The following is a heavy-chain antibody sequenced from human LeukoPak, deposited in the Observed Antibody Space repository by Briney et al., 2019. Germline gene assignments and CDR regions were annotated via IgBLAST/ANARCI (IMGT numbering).Heavy chain of an antibody. V-gene: IGHV3-48*02. J-gene: IGHJ4*02. CDR1: GFTFSGHS. Sequence: GGSLRLSCAASGFTFSGHSMNWVRQAPGKGLEWVSYITSSGATMYYAESVKGRFTISRDNAKNSLYLQMDSLRDEDTAVYYCAKAAPGIAAAGTFDYWGQGTLVTVSS. CDR3: AKAAPGIAAAGTFDY. D-gene: IGHD6-13*01. CDR2: ITSSGATM.